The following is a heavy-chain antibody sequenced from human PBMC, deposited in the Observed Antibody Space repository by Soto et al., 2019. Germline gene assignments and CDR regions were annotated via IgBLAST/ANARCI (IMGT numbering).Heavy chain of an antibody. CDR3: ACESGMGYYYYGMDV. V-gene: IGHV3-30*03. Sequence: GGSLRLSCAASGFTFSSYGMHWVRQPQAQGLGWVAVISYDGSNKYYADYVKGRFTISRDNSKNTLYLQMNSLRAEDTAVYYCACESGMGYYYYGMDVWGQGTTVTVSS. CDR1: GFTFSSYG. CDR2: ISYDGSNK. J-gene: IGHJ6*02. D-gene: IGHD1-26*01.